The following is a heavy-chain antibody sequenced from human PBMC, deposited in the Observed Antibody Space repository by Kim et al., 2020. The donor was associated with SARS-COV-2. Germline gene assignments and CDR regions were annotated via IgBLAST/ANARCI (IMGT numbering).Heavy chain of an antibody. CDR2: INPDETNI. D-gene: IGHD1-26*01. V-gene: IGHV3-74*03. CDR3: ARDQTESGHTTFDF. CDR1: GFAFRRYW. J-gene: IGHJ4*02. Sequence: GGSLRLSCAASGFAFRRYWMHWVRQAPGKRLVWLSRINPDETNITYADSVKGRFTISRDNAKKTLFLQMNSMRDEDTAAYYCARDQTESGHTTFDFWGQG.